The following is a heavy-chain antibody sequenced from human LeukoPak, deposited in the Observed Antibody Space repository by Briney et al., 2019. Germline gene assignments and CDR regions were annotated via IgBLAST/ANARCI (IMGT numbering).Heavy chain of an antibody. CDR1: GFTFSSYS. J-gene: IGHJ4*02. CDR2: IYSGGST. D-gene: IGHD1-26*01. CDR3: AREDSGSYYAFAY. V-gene: IGHV3-53*01. Sequence: GGSLRLSCAASGFTFSSYSMNWVRQAPGKGLEWVSVIYSGGSTYYADSVKGRFTISRDNSKNTLYLQMNSPRAEDTAVYYCAREDSGSYYAFAYWGQGTLVTVSS.